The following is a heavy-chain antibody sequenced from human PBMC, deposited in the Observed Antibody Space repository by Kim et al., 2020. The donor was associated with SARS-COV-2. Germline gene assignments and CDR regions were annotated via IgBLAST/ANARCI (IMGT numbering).Heavy chain of an antibody. J-gene: IGHJ4*02. V-gene: IGHV3-11*01. CDR3: ARSGNGYNAFGI. CDR1: GLSFSDSY. CDR2: ISTRGESI. D-gene: IGHD5-12*01. Sequence: GGSLRLSCAASGLSFSDSYMNWVRQAPGKGLEWLSFISTRGESIFYADSVEGRFTISRDNAKNSLYLQMNYLRDEDTAVHYCARSGNGYNAFGIWGQGVLVPVSS.